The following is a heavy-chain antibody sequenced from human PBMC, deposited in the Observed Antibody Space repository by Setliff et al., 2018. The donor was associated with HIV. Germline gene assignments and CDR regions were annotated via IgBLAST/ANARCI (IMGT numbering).Heavy chain of an antibody. Sequence: GGSLRLSCTASGFTLSNYGVHWVRLTPDRGLDWLANINEDGSDKYYMDSVKGRFSISRDNADNSLYLQMNSLRGEDTAIYYCALLWPFDYWGQGALVTVSS. CDR1: GFTLSNYG. D-gene: IGHD3-10*01. CDR2: INEDGSDK. CDR3: ALLWPFDY. J-gene: IGHJ4*02. V-gene: IGHV3-7*03.